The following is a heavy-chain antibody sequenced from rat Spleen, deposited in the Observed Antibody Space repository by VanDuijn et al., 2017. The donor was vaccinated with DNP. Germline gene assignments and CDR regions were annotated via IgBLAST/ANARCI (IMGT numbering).Heavy chain of an antibody. CDR1: GFTFSDYN. CDR2: ITYDGSKT. CDR3: ARRDTYYGFNWFAY. Sequence: EVQLVESGGGLVQSGRSLKVSCAASGFTFSDYNMAWVRQAPKKSLEWVATITYDGSKTYYRDSVKGRFTVSRDNAKSSLYLQMDSLRSEDTATYYCARRDTYYGFNWFAYWGQGTLVTVSS. V-gene: IGHV5S10*01. D-gene: IGHD1-9*01. J-gene: IGHJ3*01.